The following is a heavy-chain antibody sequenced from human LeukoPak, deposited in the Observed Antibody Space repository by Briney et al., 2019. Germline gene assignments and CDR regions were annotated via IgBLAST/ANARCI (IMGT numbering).Heavy chain of an antibody. V-gene: IGHV3-21*01. D-gene: IGHD3-10*01. J-gene: IGHJ4*02. Sequence: GGSLRLSCAASGFTFSSYSINWVRQAPGKGLEWVSSISSSSSYIYYADSVKGRSTISRDNAKNSLYLQMNSLRAEDTAVYYCARDVTMVRGVSLWGQGTLVTVSS. CDR3: ARDVTMVRGVSL. CDR2: ISSSSSYI. CDR1: GFTFSSYS.